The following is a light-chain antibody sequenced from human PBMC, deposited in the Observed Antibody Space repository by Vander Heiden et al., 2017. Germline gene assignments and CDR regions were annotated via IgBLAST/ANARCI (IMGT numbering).Light chain of an antibody. J-gene: IGLJ3*02. CDR2: ATS. Sequence: TGVTQEPSLTVSPGGTVTLTCASSTGAVTSGYYPNWFQQKPGQAPRALIYATSNKYSWTPARFSGSLHGGKAALTLSGVLPEDEAEYYCLLYYGGAQVFGGGTKLTVL. CDR1: TGAVTSGYY. CDR3: LLYYGGAQV. V-gene: IGLV7-43*01.